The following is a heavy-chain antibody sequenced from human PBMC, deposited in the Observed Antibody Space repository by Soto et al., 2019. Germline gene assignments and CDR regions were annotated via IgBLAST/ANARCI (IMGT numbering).Heavy chain of an antibody. CDR1: VFTFSSYG. J-gene: IGHJ4*02. V-gene: IGHV3-30*18. Sequence: PXGSLRLSCASSVFTFSSYGMHCVRHAPGKWLEWVAVISYDGSNKYYADSVKGRFTISRDNSKNTLYLQMNSLRAEDTAVYYCAKDWRVVVVSGAVDYWGQATLFTVSS. D-gene: IGHD3-22*01. CDR3: AKDWRVVVVSGAVDY. CDR2: ISYDGSNK.